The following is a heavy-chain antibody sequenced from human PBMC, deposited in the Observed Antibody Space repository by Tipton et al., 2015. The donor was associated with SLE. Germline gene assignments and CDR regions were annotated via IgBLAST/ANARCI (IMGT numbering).Heavy chain of an antibody. CDR1: GFTFSSYA. J-gene: IGHJ3*02. CDR3: ASRSVVVPAAPHDAFDI. Sequence: SLRLSCAASGFTFSSYAMSWVRQAPGKGLEWVSAISGSGGSTYYADSVKGRFTISRDNSKNTLYLQMNSLRAEDTAVYYCASRSVVVPAAPHDAFDIWGQGTMVTVSS. CDR2: ISGSGGST. V-gene: IGHV3-23*01. D-gene: IGHD2-2*01.